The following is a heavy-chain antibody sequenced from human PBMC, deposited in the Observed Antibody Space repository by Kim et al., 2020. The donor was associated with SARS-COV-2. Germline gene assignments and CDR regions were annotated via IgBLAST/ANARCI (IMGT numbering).Heavy chain of an antibody. CDR3: ARGLDLARFDL. D-gene: IGHD3-3*01. V-gene: IGHV6-1*01. J-gene: IGHJ5*02. CDR1: GERVSSNNAA. CDR2: TYYRSEWYT. Sequence: SQTLSLTCVISGERVSSNNAAWNWLRQSPSRGLEWLGDTYYRSEWYTDYAVSVKSRISINPDTSKNQVSLKLNSVTPEDTAVYFCARGLDLARFDLWGQGILVTVTS.